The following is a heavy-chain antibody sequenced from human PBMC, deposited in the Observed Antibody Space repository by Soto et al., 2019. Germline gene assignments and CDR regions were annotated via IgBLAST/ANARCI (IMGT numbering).Heavy chain of an antibody. CDR3: AHRVLRTVFGLVTTTAIYFDF. V-gene: IGHV2-5*02. Sequence: QITLKESGPTVVKPTETLTLTCTFSGFSLTTSGVGVGWVRQSPGKAPEWLALIYWDDDKRYSTSLNSRLIITKDTSKNQGVLTMDNVDPADTATYYCAHRVLRTVFGLVTTTAIYFDFWGPGTPVVVSS. D-gene: IGHD3-3*01. CDR1: GFSLTTSGVG. J-gene: IGHJ4*02. CDR2: IYWDDDK.